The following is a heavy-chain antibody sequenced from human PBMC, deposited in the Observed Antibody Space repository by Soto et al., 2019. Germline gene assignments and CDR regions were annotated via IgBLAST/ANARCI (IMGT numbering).Heavy chain of an antibody. V-gene: IGHV1-46*01. J-gene: IGHJ5*02. CDR2: INPSGGST. Sequence: ASVKVSCKASGYTFTSNWIHWVRRAPGQGLEWMGIINPSGGSTYYAQKFQGRVTLTRDTSTSTIYMELTSLTSEDTAVYYCARDHSISSSGAWWLDPWGQGTLVTVSS. CDR1: GYTFTSNW. D-gene: IGHD6-13*01. CDR3: ARDHSISSSGAWWLDP.